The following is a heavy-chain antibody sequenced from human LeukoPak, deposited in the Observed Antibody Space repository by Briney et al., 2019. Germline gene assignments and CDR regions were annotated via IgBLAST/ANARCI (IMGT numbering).Heavy chain of an antibody. J-gene: IGHJ6*03. CDR3: ARAGTVPYYYYYYMDV. CDR2: IYHSGST. V-gene: IGHV4-30-2*01. Sequence: PSQTLSLTCTVSGGSISSGGYYWSWIRQPPGKGLEWIGYIYHSGSTYYNPSLKSRVAISVDRSKNQFSLKLSSVTAADTAVYYCARAGTVPYYYYYYMDVWGKGTTVTVSS. D-gene: IGHD4-17*01. CDR1: GGSISSGGYY.